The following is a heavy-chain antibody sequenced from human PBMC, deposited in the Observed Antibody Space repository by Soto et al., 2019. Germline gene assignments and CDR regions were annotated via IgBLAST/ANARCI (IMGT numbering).Heavy chain of an antibody. V-gene: IGHV3-48*03. CDR2: ISSRGSSI. Sequence: EVHLLESGGGLVQPGGSLRLSCAASNITFGTYEMNWVRQAPGGGLEWGSFISSRGSSIFYADSVKARFTISRDNAAHSLSLQMNTLRAEATPVYYCAGSQSDLPTGLFSSWGQGTLVTVSS. D-gene: IGHD4-17*01. J-gene: IGHJ5*02. CDR3: AGSQSDLPTGLFSS. CDR1: NITFGTYE.